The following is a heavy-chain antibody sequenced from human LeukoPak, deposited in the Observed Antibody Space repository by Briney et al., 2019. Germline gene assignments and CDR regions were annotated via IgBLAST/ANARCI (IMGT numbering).Heavy chain of an antibody. V-gene: IGHV3-7*01. Sequence: PGGSLRLSCAASGFIFTGYFMSWVRQAPGKGLEWVASIKHDGSGKYYVDSVRGRFTISRDNTKNLLYLQMSSLRAEDTAVYYCATDRGWRTSGIYLYYFEYWGQGTLVTFSS. CDR1: GFIFTGYF. D-gene: IGHD2-2*01. CDR3: ATDRGWRTSGIYLYYFEY. CDR2: IKHDGSGK. J-gene: IGHJ4*02.